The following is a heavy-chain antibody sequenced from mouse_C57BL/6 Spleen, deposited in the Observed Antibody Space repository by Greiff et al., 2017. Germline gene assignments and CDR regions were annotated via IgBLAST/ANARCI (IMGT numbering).Heavy chain of an antibody. CDR3: ARYYYGNYDYALDY. Sequence: VQLQQSGPELVKPGASVKISCKASGYSFTGYYMNWVKQNPEKSLEWIGEINPSTGGTTYNQKFKAKATLTVDKSSSTAYMQLKSLTSEDSAVYYCARYYYGNYDYALDYWGQGTSVTVSS. CDR2: INPSTGGT. J-gene: IGHJ4*01. D-gene: IGHD2-1*01. V-gene: IGHV1-42*01. CDR1: GYSFTGYY.